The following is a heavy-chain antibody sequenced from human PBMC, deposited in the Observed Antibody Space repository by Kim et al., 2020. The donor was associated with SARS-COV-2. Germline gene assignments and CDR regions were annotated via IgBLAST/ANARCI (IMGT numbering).Heavy chain of an antibody. D-gene: IGHD3-10*01. CDR3: ARDFGESANY. J-gene: IGHJ4*02. V-gene: IGHV4-34*01. CDR2: ST. Sequence: STNYNPSLKRRVTMSLATSKNHFSLKLTSLTAADTAVYYCARDFGESANYWGQGSLVTVSS.